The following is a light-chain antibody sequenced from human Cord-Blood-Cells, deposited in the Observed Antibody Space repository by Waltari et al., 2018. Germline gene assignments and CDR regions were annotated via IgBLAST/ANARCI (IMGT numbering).Light chain of an antibody. Sequence: ATLSLSPGERATLSCRTSQSVSSYLAWYQQKPGQAPRLLIYDASNRATGIPARFGGSGSGTDFTLTISSLEPEDFAVYYCQQRSNWPPLTFGGGTKVEIK. CDR3: QQRSNWPPLT. J-gene: IGKJ4*01. V-gene: IGKV3-11*01. CDR1: QSVSSY. CDR2: DAS.